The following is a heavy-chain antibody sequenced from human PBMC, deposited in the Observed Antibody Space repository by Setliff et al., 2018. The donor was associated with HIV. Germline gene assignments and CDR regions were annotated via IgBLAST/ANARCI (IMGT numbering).Heavy chain of an antibody. CDR2: ISHTGNT. J-gene: IGHJ4*02. V-gene: IGHV4-59*11. Sequence: SETLSPTCTVSGDSISTHYWTWIRQPPGKGLEWIGYISHTGNTDSNPSLKSRVTISVDTSKNEFSLRLRSVTVADTATYYCARSTVGAGTTFPWGRGTLVTVS. D-gene: IGHD1-7*01. CDR1: GDSISTHY. CDR3: ARSTVGAGTTFP.